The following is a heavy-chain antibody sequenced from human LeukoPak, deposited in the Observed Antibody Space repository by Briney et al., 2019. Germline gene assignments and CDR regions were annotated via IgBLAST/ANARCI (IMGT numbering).Heavy chain of an antibody. J-gene: IGHJ5*02. V-gene: IGHV4-59*01. Sequence: SETLSLTCTVSGGSISSYYWSWIRQPPGKGLEWIGYIYYSGSTNYNPSLKSRVTISVETSKNQFSLKLSSVTAADTAVYYCARPQLVTGSDWFDPWGQGTLVTVSS. D-gene: IGHD1-14*01. CDR3: ARPQLVTGSDWFDP. CDR1: GGSISSYY. CDR2: IYYSGST.